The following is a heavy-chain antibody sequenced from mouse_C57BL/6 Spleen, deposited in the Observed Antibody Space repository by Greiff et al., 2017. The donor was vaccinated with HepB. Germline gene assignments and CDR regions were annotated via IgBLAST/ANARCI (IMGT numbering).Heavy chain of an antibody. D-gene: IGHD1-1*01. Sequence: EVQRVESGGGLVKPGGSLKLSCAASGFTFSSYAMSWVRQTPEKRLGWVATISDGGSYTYYPDNVKGRFTISRDNAKNNLYLQMSHLKSEDTAMYYCARDYYGSSSWFAYWGQGTLVTVSA. J-gene: IGHJ3*01. CDR3: ARDYYGSSSWFAY. V-gene: IGHV5-4*01. CDR1: GFTFSSYA. CDR2: ISDGGSYT.